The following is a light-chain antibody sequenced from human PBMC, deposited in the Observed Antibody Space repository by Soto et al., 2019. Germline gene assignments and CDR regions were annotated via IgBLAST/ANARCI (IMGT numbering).Light chain of an antibody. J-gene: IGLJ1*01. CDR2: QNN. Sequence: QSVLTQPPSVSAAPGQKVTISCSGGSSNIGNNFASWYQQLPGTAPKHLIYQNNKRPSGIPDRFSGSKSGTSATLAITGLQTGDEADYYCGTWDSSLSAGVFGTGTKLTVL. V-gene: IGLV1-51*02. CDR1: SSNIGNNF. CDR3: GTWDSSLSAGV.